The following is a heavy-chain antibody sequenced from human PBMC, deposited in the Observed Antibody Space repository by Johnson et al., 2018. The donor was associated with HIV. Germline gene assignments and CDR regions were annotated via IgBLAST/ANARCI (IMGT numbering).Heavy chain of an antibody. CDR2: ISWNSGSI. Sequence: VQLVESGGGVVQPGGSLRLSCAASGFTFDDYAMHWVRQAPGKGLAWVSGISWNSGSIGYADSVKGRFTISRDNAKNSLYLQMNSLRAEDTALYYCAKDNVDSSWYAGAFDIWGQGTMVTVSS. CDR3: AKDNVDSSWYAGAFDI. J-gene: IGHJ3*02. V-gene: IGHV3-9*01. CDR1: GFTFDDYA. D-gene: IGHD6-13*01.